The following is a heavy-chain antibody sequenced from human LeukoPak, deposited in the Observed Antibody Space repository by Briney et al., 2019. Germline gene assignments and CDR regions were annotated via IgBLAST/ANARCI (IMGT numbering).Heavy chain of an antibody. CDR1: GXTFTNNY. Sequence: VTVSXKASGXTFTNNYLHWVRQAPGQGLEWMGMIYPRDGSTSYAQNFQGRVTVTRDTSTTTVHMELRGLRSEDTAVYYCARDQEGFDYWGQGTVVTVSS. CDR2: IYPRDGST. J-gene: IGHJ4*02. V-gene: IGHV1-46*01. CDR3: ARDQEGFDY.